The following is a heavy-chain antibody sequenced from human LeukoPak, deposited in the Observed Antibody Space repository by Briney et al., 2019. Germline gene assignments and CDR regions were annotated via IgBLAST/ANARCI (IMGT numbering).Heavy chain of an antibody. D-gene: IGHD4-11*01. CDR2: ISGSGGST. CDR1: GFTFSSYA. Sequence: PGGSLRLSCAASGFTFSSYAMSWVRQAPGKGLEWVSAISGSGGSTYYADSVKGRFTISRDNSKNTLYLQMNSLRAEDTAVYYCAKDPDYSNYVSGFDYWGQGTLVTVSS. V-gene: IGHV3-23*01. CDR3: AKDPDYSNYVSGFDY. J-gene: IGHJ4*02.